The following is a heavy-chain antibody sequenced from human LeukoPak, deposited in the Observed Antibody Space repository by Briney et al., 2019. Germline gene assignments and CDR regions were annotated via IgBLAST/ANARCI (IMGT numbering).Heavy chain of an antibody. Sequence: PSETLSLTCTVSGGSISSKNYYWGWIRQPPGKGLEWIGSIYSSGNTNYNPSLKSRVTISLDMSKNQFSLNLSSVTAADTAVYYRSRPRSHGWDPNPCHLCLRGQG. D-gene: IGHD3-16*01. V-gene: IGHV4-39*01. CDR1: GGSISSKNYY. CDR2: IYSSGNT. J-gene: IGHJ4*02. CDR3: SRPRSHGWDPNPCHLCL.